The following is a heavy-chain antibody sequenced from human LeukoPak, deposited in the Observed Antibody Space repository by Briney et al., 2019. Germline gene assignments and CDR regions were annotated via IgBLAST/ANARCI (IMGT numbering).Heavy chain of an antibody. V-gene: IGHV3-21*01. CDR3: ARATIFPEYYFDY. CDR2: ISSSSSYI. CDR1: GFTFSSYS. J-gene: IGHJ4*02. D-gene: IGHD3-10*02. Sequence: GGSLRLSCAASGFTFSSYSMNWVRQAPGKGLEWVSSISSSSSYIYYADSVKGRFTISRDNAKNSLYLQMNSLRAEDTAVYYCARATIFPEYYFDYWGQGTLVTVSS.